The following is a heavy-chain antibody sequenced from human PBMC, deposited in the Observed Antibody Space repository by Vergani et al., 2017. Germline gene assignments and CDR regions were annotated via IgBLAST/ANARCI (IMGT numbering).Heavy chain of an antibody. V-gene: IGHV5-51*01. CDR3: ASGGHGSENGGALQL. D-gene: IGHD3-10*01. J-gene: IGHJ3*01. CDR1: GYIFSNFW. Sequence: EKQLVQSGSETKKPGESLKISCQAFGYIFSNFWIGWVRQRPGRGLEWMEIIYTVDSEVKSNPTFRGQVIFSVDTSVNTSYLQWRSLQASDTATYFCASGGHGSENGGALQLWGQGTNITVSS. CDR2: IYTVDSEV.